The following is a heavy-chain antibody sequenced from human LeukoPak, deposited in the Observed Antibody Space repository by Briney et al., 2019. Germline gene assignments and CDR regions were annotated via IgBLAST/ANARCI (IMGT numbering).Heavy chain of an antibody. D-gene: IGHD3-3*01. Sequence: PSETLSLTCTVSGGSISSSSYYWGWIRQPPGKGLEWIGSIYYSGSTYYNPSLKSRVTISVDTSKNQFSLKLSSVTAADTAVYYCARHPGDFWSGYYLGAFDIWGQGTTVTVSS. J-gene: IGHJ3*02. CDR3: ARHPGDFWSGYYLGAFDI. CDR2: IYYSGST. V-gene: IGHV4-39*01. CDR1: GGSISSSSYY.